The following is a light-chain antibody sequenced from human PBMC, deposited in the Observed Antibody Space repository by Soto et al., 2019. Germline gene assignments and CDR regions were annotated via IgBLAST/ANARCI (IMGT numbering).Light chain of an antibody. CDR2: ENS. V-gene: IGLV1-51*02. Sequence: QSVLTQPPSVSAAPGQKVTISCSGSSSNIGKNYVAWYQHVPGTAPKLLIYENSKRPSGIPDRFSGSKSGTSATLGITGLQTGDEADYYCGTWDGSLSVGVFGGGTMLTVL. CDR3: GTWDGSLSVGV. CDR1: SSNIGKNY. J-gene: IGLJ3*02.